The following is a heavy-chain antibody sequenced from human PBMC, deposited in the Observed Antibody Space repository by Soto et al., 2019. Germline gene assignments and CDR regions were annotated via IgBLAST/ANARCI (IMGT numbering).Heavy chain of an antibody. CDR1: GGFIRGSDYY. D-gene: IGHD6-13*01. J-gene: IGHJ3*02. V-gene: IGHV4-39*01. CDR2: IYYSGTS. Sequence: SETLSLTCTVSGGFIRGSDYYWGWIRQPPGKGLEWIGNIYYSGTSYSYPSLKGRVTMSVDTSKNQFSMRLSSVTAADTAVYYCARLIAAAGTGAFDIWGQGTMVTVSS. CDR3: ARLIAAAGTGAFDI.